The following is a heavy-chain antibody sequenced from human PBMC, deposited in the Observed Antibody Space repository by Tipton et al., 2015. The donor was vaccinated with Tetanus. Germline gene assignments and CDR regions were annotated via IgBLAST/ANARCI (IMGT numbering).Heavy chain of an antibody. J-gene: IGHJ4*02. Sequence: QSGAEVKKPGESLKISCKGSGYSFTTYWIGWVRQVPGKGLEWMGTIYPGDSNTGYSPSFQGQVTISADRSVSTAYLQWTSLKATDTAIYYCARRRTTTALANYFDSWGQGTQVTVSS. CDR3: ARRRTTTALANYFDS. CDR1: GYSFTTYW. V-gene: IGHV5-51*01. CDR2: IYPGDSNT. D-gene: IGHD1-1*01.